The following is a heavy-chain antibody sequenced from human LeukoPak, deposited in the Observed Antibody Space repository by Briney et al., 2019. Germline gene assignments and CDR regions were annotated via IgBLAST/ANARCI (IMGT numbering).Heavy chain of an antibody. Sequence: GGSLRLSCTASEFTVSRNYMLWVRQAPGKGLEWVSLIFSNGDTHYADSVKGRFTISRDTSKNTVSLQMNSLRVEDTAMYYCTRDHMNYWGQGTLVTVSS. D-gene: IGHD2-21*01. CDR1: EFTVSRNY. CDR3: TRDHMNY. J-gene: IGHJ4*02. V-gene: IGHV3-53*01. CDR2: IFSNGDT.